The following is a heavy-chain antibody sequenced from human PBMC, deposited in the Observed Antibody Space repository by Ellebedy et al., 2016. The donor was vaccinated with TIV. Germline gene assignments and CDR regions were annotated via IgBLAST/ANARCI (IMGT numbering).Heavy chain of an antibody. CDR2: MNPNSGNT. Sequence: AASVKVSCKASGYTFTSYDINWVRQATGQGLEWMGWMNPNSGNTGYAQKFQGRVTMTRNTSISTAYMELSSLRSEDTAVYYCAPYSSSWYLVDYWGQGTLVTVSS. CDR1: GYTFTSYD. CDR3: APYSSSWYLVDY. J-gene: IGHJ4*02. V-gene: IGHV1-8*01. D-gene: IGHD6-13*01.